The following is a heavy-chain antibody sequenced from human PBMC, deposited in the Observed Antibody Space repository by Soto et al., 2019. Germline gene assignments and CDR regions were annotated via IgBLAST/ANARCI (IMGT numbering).Heavy chain of an antibody. D-gene: IGHD2-15*01. CDR1: GGTFSSYA. J-gene: IGHJ4*02. CDR3: ARATPLRWFSKYYFDY. V-gene: IGHV1-69*06. Sequence: GASVKVSCKASGGTFSSYAISWVRQAPGQGLEWMGGIIPIFGTANYAQKFQGRVTITADRSTSTAYMELSSLRSEDTAVYYCARATPLRWFSKYYFDYWGQGTLVTVSS. CDR2: IIPIFGTA.